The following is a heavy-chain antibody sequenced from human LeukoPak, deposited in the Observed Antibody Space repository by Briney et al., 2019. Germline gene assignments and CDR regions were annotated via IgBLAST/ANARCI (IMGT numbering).Heavy chain of an antibody. CDR3: ASLPYGANFDY. CDR2: ISGSSSAI. V-gene: IGHV3-48*01. Sequence: PGGSLRLSCAASGFTFSTYSMNRVRQAPGKGLEWVSYISGSSSAIYYADSVKGRFTISRDNAKNSLYLQMSSLRAEDTAVYYCASLPYGANFDYWGQGTLVTVSS. J-gene: IGHJ4*02. D-gene: IGHD4-17*01. CDR1: GFTFSTYS.